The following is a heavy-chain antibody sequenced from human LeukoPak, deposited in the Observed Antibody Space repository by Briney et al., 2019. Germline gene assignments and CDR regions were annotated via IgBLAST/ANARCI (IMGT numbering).Heavy chain of an antibody. CDR2: ISSSSSYI. J-gene: IGHJ3*02. CDR1: GFTFSIYS. V-gene: IGHV3-21*01. CDR3: ARDGGYSGYDQCWVAFDI. D-gene: IGHD5-12*01. Sequence: GGSLRLSCAASGFTFSIYSMNWVRQAPGKGLEWVSPISSSSSYIYYADSVKGRFTISRDNAKNSLYLQMNSLRAEDTAVYYCARDGGYSGYDQCWVAFDIWGQGTMVTVSS.